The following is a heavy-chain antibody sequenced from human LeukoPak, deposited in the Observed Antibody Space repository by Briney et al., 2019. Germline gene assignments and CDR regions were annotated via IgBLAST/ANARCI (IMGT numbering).Heavy chain of an antibody. CDR3: ARRRAEGGSNGHYNWFDP. D-gene: IGHD6-13*01. J-gene: IGHJ5*02. V-gene: IGHV4-39*07. CDR1: GGSISSSSYY. Sequence: PSETLSLTCTVSGGSISSSSYYWGWIRQPPGKGLEWIGSIYYSGSTYYNPSLESRVTISVDTSKNQFSLKLSSVTAADTAVYYCARRRAEGGSNGHYNWFDPWGQGILVTVSS. CDR2: IYYSGST.